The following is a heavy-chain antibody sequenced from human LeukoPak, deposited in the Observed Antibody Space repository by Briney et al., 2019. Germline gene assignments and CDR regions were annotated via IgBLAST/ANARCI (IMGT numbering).Heavy chain of an antibody. Sequence: SQILSLTCIVSGGSITSTSSYWDWIRQSPGKGLEWIGTIYYSGSTDYNPSLKSRVTMSVETSKNQFSLKLSSVTAADTAVYYCARNISTVANGARYNWFDPWGQVSLVTVSS. V-gene: IGHV4-39*01. CDR2: IYYSGST. CDR1: GGSITSTSSY. D-gene: IGHD4-11*01. J-gene: IGHJ5*02. CDR3: ARNISTVANGARYNWFDP.